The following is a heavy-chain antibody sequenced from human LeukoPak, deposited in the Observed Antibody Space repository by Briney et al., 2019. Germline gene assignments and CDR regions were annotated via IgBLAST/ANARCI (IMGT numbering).Heavy chain of an antibody. V-gene: IGHV3-30*04. CDR1: GFTFSSYA. J-gene: IGHJ4*02. CDR2: ISYDGSNK. D-gene: IGHD6-13*01. Sequence: PGGSLRLSCAASGFTFSSYAMHWVRQAPGKGLEWVAVISYDGSNKYSADSVKGRFTISRDNSKNTLYLQMNSLRAEDTAVYYCARGRAAAVSWYFDYWGQGTLVTVSS. CDR3: ARGRAAAVSWYFDY.